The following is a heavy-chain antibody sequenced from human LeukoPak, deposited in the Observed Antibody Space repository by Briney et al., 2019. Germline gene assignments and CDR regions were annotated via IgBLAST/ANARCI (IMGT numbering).Heavy chain of an antibody. J-gene: IGHJ3*02. CDR1: GGSISSYY. CDR3: ARGLGLPPLSGAFDI. Sequence: PSETLSLTCKVSGGSISSYYWSWIRLPPGKGLEWIGYIHYSGSTIYNPSLKSRVTISVDTSKNHFSLKLSSVTAADTAVYYCARGLGLPPLSGAFDIWGQGTLVTVPS. V-gene: IGHV4-59*01. D-gene: IGHD2/OR15-2a*01. CDR2: IHYSGST.